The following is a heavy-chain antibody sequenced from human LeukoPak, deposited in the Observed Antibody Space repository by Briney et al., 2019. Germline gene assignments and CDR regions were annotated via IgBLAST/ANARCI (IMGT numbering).Heavy chain of an antibody. CDR2: IYYSGST. CDR3: ARLLGYCSGGSCYPRWFAP. J-gene: IGHJ5*02. CDR1: GGSISSGGYS. Sequence: SETLSLTCTVSGGSISSGGYSWSWIRQHPGKGLEWIGYIYYSGSTYYNPSLRSRVTISLDTSKNHFSLRLSSVTAADTAVYYCARLLGYCSGGSCYPRWFAPWGQGTLVTVSS. V-gene: IGHV4-31*03. D-gene: IGHD2-15*01.